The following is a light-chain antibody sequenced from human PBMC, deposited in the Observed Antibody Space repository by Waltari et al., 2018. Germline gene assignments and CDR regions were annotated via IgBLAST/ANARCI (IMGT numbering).Light chain of an antibody. CDR1: SSDIGNWNF. Sequence: QSALTQPASASGSPGQSITIPCTGTSSDIGNWNFVSWYQRHPGKAPKLIIYEVNKRPSGISYRFSGSKSGNTASLTVSGLQAEDEADYYCCSYAGITAWVFGGGTKLTVL. CDR2: EVN. V-gene: IGLV2-23*02. J-gene: IGLJ3*02. CDR3: CSYAGITAWV.